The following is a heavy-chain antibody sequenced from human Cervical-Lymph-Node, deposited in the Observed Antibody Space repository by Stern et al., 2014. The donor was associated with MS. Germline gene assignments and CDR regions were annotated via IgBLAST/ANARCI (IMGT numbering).Heavy chain of an antibody. Sequence: VQLVESGGGVVQPGRSLRLSCAASGFSFSHYGMHWARQAPGKGLEWVAFIWSDGSTTYHADSVKGRFPISRDNSKNTVYLQMDSVRAEDTAVYYCARAVQLKSAHNWFDPWGQGTLVIVSS. D-gene: IGHD3-10*01. CDR3: ARAVQLKSAHNWFDP. J-gene: IGHJ5*02. CDR1: GFSFSHYG. CDR2: IWSDGSTT. V-gene: IGHV3-33*01.